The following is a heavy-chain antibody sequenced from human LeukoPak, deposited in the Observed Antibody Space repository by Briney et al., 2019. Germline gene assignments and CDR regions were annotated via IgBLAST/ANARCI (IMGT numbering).Heavy chain of an antibody. CDR2: IYHSEST. V-gene: IGHV4-59*08. D-gene: IGHD2-21*02. CDR3: ARQGGGVTDD. Sequence: PSETLSLTCTVSGGSISSSYCSWIRQPPGKGLEWIGYIYHSESTNYNPSLKSRVTISVDTSKNQFSLKLSSLIAADTAVYYCARQGGGVTDDWGQGTLVTVSS. J-gene: IGHJ4*02. CDR1: GGSISSSY.